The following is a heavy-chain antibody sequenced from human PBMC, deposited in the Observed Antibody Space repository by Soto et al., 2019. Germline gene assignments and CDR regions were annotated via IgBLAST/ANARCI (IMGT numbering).Heavy chain of an antibody. D-gene: IGHD3-10*01. CDR2: INPRGGST. CDR3: ARGSGSFVYGMDV. V-gene: IGHV1-46*01. Sequence: ASVKVSCKASGYPFTDYFIHWVRQAPGQGLEWMGRINPRGGSTSYPQKFQGRVTMTTDTSTTTVYMELSSLTSEDTAVFYCARGSGSFVYGMDVWGQGTTVTVS. J-gene: IGHJ6*02. CDR1: GYPFTDYF.